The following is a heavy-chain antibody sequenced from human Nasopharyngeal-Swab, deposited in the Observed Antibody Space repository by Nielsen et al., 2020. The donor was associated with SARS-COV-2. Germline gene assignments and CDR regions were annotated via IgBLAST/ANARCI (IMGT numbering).Heavy chain of an antibody. D-gene: IGHD1-26*01. Sequence: SETLSLTCTVSGGSISSSSYYWGWIRQPTGKGLEWIGSLYYSGSTYYNPSLKSRVTISVDTSKNQCPLKLSSVTAADTAVYYCARDPPSIVGANPGYYPGGVDDAFDIWGQGTMVTVSS. J-gene: IGHJ3*02. CDR1: GGSISSSSYY. CDR2: LYYSGST. V-gene: IGHV4-39*06. CDR3: ARDPPSIVGANPGYYPGGVDDAFDI.